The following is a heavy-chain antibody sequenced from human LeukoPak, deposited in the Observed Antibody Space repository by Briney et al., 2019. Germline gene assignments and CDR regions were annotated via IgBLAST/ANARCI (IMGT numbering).Heavy chain of an antibody. Sequence: KPGGSLRLSCAASGFTFTSYSMNWVRQAPGKGLEWVSSISSGSSSIYYADSVKGRFTISRDNAKNSVYLQMNSLRAEDTAVYYCARTAYSDYSLGFWGQGTLVTVSS. CDR3: ARTAYSDYSLGF. CDR1: GFTFTSYS. CDR2: ISSGSSSI. D-gene: IGHD5-12*01. J-gene: IGHJ4*02. V-gene: IGHV3-21*01.